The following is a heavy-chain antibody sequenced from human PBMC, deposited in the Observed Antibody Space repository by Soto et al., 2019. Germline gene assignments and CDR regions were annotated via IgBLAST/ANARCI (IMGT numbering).Heavy chain of an antibody. CDR2: ISTNGGST. D-gene: IGHD3-22*01. CDR1: GFTFSIYA. J-gene: IGHJ4*02. V-gene: IGHV3-64D*06. CDR3: VKGEYYYDSSGYYPFDY. Sequence: PGGSLRLSCSASGFTFSIYAMHWVRQAPGKGLEYVSSISTNGGSTDYADTVKGRFTNSRDNSKNTVYQQMRSQKVEKKTVYYCVKGEYYYDSSGYYPFDYWGQGT.